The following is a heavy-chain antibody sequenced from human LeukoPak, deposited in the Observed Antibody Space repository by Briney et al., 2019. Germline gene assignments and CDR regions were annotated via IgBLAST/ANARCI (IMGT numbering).Heavy chain of an antibody. CDR3: ARDKEAAVDFWSGYYPL. CDR2: IKRDGSEK. Sequence: GGSLRLSCAASGFTFSSYSMNWVRQAPGKGLEWVANIKRDGSEKYYGDSVKGRFTVSRDNAMNSLYLQVTSLRAEDTAVYYCARDKEAAVDFWSGYYPLWGQGTLVIVSS. V-gene: IGHV3-7*01. CDR1: GFTFSSYS. J-gene: IGHJ4*02. D-gene: IGHD3-3*01.